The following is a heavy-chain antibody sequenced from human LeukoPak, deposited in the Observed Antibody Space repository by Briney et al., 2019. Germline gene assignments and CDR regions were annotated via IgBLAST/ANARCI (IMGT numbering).Heavy chain of an antibody. Sequence: SQTLSLTYAISGDSVSINSAAWNWVRQSPARGLEWLGRTYYRSKWYKDYAVSVKSQITINPHTSKNQFSLQLNSVTPEDTAVYYCARSPITMVRGVIITNVNNWFDPWGQGTLVTVSS. D-gene: IGHD3-10*01. CDR2: TYYRSKWYK. CDR3: ARSPITMVRGVIITNVNNWFDP. CDR1: GDSVSINSAA. J-gene: IGHJ5*02. V-gene: IGHV6-1*01.